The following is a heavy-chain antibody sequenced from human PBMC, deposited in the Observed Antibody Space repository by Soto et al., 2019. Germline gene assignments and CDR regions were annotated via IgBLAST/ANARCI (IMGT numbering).Heavy chain of an antibody. CDR2: IYPGDSDT. V-gene: IGHV5-51*01. J-gene: IGHJ6*02. CDR1: GYSFSSYW. Sequence: PGESLKISCKGSGYSFSSYWIVWMRQMPGKGLEWMGTIYPGDSDTRYSPSFQGQVTISADKSISTAYLQWNSLKASDTAMYFCARNKGYCSSISCYGMDVWGQGAAVTVSS. D-gene: IGHD2-2*01. CDR3: ARNKGYCSSISCYGMDV.